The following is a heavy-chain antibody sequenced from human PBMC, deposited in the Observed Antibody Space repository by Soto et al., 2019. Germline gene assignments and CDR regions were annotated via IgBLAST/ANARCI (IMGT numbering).Heavy chain of an antibody. J-gene: IGHJ4*02. CDR3: AKKSSGNSYFYFDY. CDR1: GFTFSTYA. V-gene: IGHV3-23*01. Sequence: GGSLRLSCAASGFTFSTYAMAWVRQAPGKGLEWVSGVSASGLNTDYADPVKGRFYISRDNSKNTLFLQMNSLRAEDTAVYYCAKKSSGNSYFYFDYWGQGALVTVSS. D-gene: IGHD3-22*01. CDR2: VSASGLNT.